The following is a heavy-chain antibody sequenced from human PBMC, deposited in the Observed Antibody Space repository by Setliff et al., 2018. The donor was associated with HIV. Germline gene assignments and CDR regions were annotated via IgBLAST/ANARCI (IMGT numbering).Heavy chain of an antibody. CDR3: VRQAYDLVPFDFQY. CDR2: INYSGST. J-gene: IGHJ1*01. Sequence: SETLSLTCAVAGYSISSGYYWGWIRQPPGKGLEWIGTINYSGSTYYSPSLKSRVIISVDTAKNHLSLNLRSVTAADTAVYYCVRQAYDLVPFDFQYWGQGTLVTVSS. V-gene: IGHV4-38-2*01. CDR1: GYSISSGYY. D-gene: IGHD3-22*01.